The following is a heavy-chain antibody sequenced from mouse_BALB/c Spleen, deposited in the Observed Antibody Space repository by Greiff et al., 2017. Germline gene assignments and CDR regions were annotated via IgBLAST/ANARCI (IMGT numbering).Heavy chain of an antibody. J-gene: IGHJ2*01. CDR2: IRLKSNNYAT. V-gene: IGHV6-6*02. Sequence: EVMLVESGGGLVQPGGSMKLSCVASGFTFSNYWMNWVRQSPEKGLEWVAEIRLKSNNYATHYAESVKGRFTISRDDSKSSVYLQMNNLRAEDTGIYYCTRGPFDYWGQGTTLTVSS. CDR3: TRGPFDY. CDR1: GFTFSNYW.